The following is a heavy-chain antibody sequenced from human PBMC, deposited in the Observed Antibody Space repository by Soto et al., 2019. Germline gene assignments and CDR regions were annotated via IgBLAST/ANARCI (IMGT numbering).Heavy chain of an antibody. Sequence: QVQLVQSGTEVKKSGSSVKVSCRASGCTSSNFVITWVRQVPGQGLEWLGGILPMFGAVKYAQKFKDRLIITADRSTQTAAMELGSLRSEDTAVYYCARPKRSGYDRGDSYYHTMDVWGHGTTVTVS. CDR1: GCTSSNFV. V-gene: IGHV1-69*06. CDR2: ILPMFGAV. D-gene: IGHD3-3*01. CDR3: ARPKRSGYDRGDSYYHTMDV. J-gene: IGHJ6*02.